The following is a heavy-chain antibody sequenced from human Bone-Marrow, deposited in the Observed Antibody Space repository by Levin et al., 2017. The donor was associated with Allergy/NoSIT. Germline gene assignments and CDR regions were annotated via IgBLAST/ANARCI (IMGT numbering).Heavy chain of an antibody. J-gene: IGHJ3*02. CDR3: WVVVPAPHDAFDI. CDR2: LSGSGGST. V-gene: IGHV3-23*01. CDR1: GYTFSSYA. Sequence: PGGSLRLSCAASGYTFSSYAMSWVRQAPGQGLEWVSALSGSGGSTYYADSVKGRFTISRDNSKNTLYLQMNSLRAEDTAVYDCWVVVPAPHDAFDIWGQGTMVTVSS. D-gene: IGHD2-2*01.